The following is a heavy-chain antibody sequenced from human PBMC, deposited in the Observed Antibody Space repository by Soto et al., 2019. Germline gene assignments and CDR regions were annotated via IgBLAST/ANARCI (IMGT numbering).Heavy chain of an antibody. D-gene: IGHD2-2*01. CDR3: ARDSLLTAAPNCSSTSCQEY. CDR1: GFTFSGSA. Sequence: PGGSLRLSCAASGFTFSGSAMHWVRQASGKGLEWVGRIRSKANSYATAYAASVKGRFTISRDDSKNTAYLQMNSLRAEDTAVYYCARDSLLTAAPNCSSTSCQEYWGQGTLVTVSS. CDR2: IRSKANSYAT. J-gene: IGHJ4*02. V-gene: IGHV3-73*01.